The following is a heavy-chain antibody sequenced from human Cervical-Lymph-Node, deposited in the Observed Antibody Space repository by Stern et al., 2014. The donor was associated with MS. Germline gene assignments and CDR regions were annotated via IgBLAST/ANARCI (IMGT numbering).Heavy chain of an antibody. CDR3: ARDYGDYAFDY. CDR2: IYPGDSDT. Sequence: VQLVESGAEVKKPGASLKISCKGSGYSFTANWIAWVRQMPGKGLEWIVIIYPGDSDTRYSPSFQGQVTISADKSISTAYLQWSSLKASDTAMYYCARDYGDYAFDYWGQGTLVTVSS. V-gene: IGHV5-51*01. D-gene: IGHD4-17*01. CDR1: GYSFTANW. J-gene: IGHJ4*02.